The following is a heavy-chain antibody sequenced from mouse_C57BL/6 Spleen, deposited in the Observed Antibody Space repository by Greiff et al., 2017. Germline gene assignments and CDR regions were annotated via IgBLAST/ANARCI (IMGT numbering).Heavy chain of an antibody. J-gene: IGHJ2*01. D-gene: IGHD2-4*01. CDR1: GFTFSSYA. CDR3: ARDRGDYDLFDY. V-gene: IGHV5-4*01. CDR2: ISDGGSYT. Sequence: EVKLMESGGGLVKPGGSLKLSCAASGFTFSSYAMSWVRQTPEKRLEWVATISDGGSYTYYPDNVKGRFTISRDNAKNNLYLQMSHLKSEDTAMYYCARDRGDYDLFDYWGQGTTLTVSS.